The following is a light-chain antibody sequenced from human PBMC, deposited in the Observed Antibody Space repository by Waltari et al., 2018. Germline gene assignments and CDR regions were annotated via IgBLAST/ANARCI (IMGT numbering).Light chain of an antibody. CDR2: GQD. CDR3: LSRDTTSTRV. V-gene: IGLV3-19*01. J-gene: IGLJ3*02. Sequence: SSELTQDPAVSVALGQTVSIPCKGDSLRRDYASWYQQRPGQAPILILYGQDNRPSGIPDRFSGSTSGNTASLTITGAQAEDEADYYCLSRDTTSTRVFGGGTRLTV. CDR1: SLRRDY.